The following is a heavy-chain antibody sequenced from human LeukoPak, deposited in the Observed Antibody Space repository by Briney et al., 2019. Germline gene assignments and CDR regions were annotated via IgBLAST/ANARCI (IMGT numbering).Heavy chain of an antibody. V-gene: IGHV1-2*02. CDR1: GYTFTGYY. CDR2: INPNSGGT. CDR3: ARARGDGSGSSNFDY. J-gene: IGHJ4*02. D-gene: IGHD3-10*01. Sequence: ASVKVSCKASGYTFTGYYMHWVRQAPGQGLEWMGWINPNSGGTNYAQKFQGRVTMTRDTSISTAYMELSRLRTDDTAVYYCARARGDGSGSSNFDYWGQGTLVTVSS.